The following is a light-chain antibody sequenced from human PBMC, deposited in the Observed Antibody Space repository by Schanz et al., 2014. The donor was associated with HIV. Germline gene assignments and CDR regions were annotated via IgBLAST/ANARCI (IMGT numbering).Light chain of an antibody. Sequence: QSALTQPPSASGSPGQSVTIPCTGTSSDVGAYNYLSWYQQHPGEAPKLMIYEVSKRPSGVPDRFSGSKSGTSASLAISGLQSADEAEYYCAAWDDSLNGVVFGGGTKLTVL. CDR1: SSDVGAYNY. CDR3: AAWDDSLNGVV. CDR2: EVS. V-gene: IGLV2-8*01. J-gene: IGLJ2*01.